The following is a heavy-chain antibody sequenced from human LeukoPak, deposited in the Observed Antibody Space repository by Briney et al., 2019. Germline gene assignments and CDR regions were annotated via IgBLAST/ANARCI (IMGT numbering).Heavy chain of an antibody. D-gene: IGHD6-13*01. Sequence: GGSLRLSCAASGYTFSSYWMSWVRQAPGKGLEWVANIRQDGSDKHYVDSVEGRFTISRDNAKNSLYLQMNSLRVEDTAVYYCARDYTTAAAGTDYWGQGTLVTVSS. CDR2: IRQDGSDK. V-gene: IGHV3-7*01. CDR3: ARDYTTAAAGTDY. J-gene: IGHJ4*02. CDR1: GYTFSSYW.